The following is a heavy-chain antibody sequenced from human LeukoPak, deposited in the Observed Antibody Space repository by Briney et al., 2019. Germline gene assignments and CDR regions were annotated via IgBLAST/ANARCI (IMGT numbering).Heavy chain of an antibody. CDR1: KFIFIDSP. J-gene: IGHJ4*02. D-gene: IGHD1-1*01. CDR2: ISPDGTSK. V-gene: IGHV3-30-3*01. CDR3: AKDGHWTFDY. Sequence: GGSLRLSCVASKFIFIDSPMHWVRQPPGKGLQWVAVISPDGTSKYYADSVKGRFTISRDDSKNTLFLQMNSLRPEDTAVYYCAKDGHWTFDYWGQGTLVTVSS.